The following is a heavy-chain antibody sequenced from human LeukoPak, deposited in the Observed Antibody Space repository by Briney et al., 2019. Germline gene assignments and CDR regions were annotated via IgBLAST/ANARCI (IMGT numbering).Heavy chain of an antibody. J-gene: IGHJ4*02. CDR3: ARDRPGGFFDY. CDR1: RFTFSTYW. D-gene: IGHD6-25*01. CDR2: INPNGGEK. Sequence: GGSLRLSCAASRFTFSTYWMSWVRQAPGKGLEWVANINPNGGEKYYADSVKGRFTISRDNAKNSVSLQMNSLRADDTAVYYCARDRPGGFFDYWGQGILVVVSS. V-gene: IGHV3-7*04.